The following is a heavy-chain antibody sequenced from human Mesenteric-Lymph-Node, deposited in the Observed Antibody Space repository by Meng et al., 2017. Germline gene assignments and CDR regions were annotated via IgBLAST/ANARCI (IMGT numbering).Heavy chain of an antibody. CDR2: ISYDGANK. CDR1: GFRFSSHP. J-gene: IGHJ4*02. V-gene: IGHV3-30*04. Sequence: GGSLRLSCAVSGFRFSSHPMHWVRQAPGKGLEWLAAISYDGANKDYADSVEGRLTISRDNSKSTLFLQMNSVRAEDTGFYYCARASGGSGLRLYFDYWGQGTVVTVSS. CDR3: ARASGGSGLRLYFDY. D-gene: IGHD3-16*01.